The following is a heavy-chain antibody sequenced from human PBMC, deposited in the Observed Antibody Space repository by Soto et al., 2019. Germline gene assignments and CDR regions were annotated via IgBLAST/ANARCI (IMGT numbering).Heavy chain of an antibody. CDR2: ISSSGSTI. J-gene: IGHJ6*02. CDR1: GFPFRDYY. V-gene: IGHV3-11*01. Sequence: GVLRLSCAASGFPFRDYYMSWIRQVPGKGLEWVSSISSSGSTIYYADSVKGRFTISRDNAKNSLYLQMNSLRAEDTAVYYCARATVTTDPTDYSYGMHVWGQGTTLTVSS. D-gene: IGHD4-17*01. CDR3: ARATVTTDPTDYSYGMHV.